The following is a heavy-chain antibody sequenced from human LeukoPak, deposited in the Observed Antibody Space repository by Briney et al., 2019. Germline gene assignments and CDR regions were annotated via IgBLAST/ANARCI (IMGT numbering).Heavy chain of an antibody. CDR1: GFTFSDYW. J-gene: IGHJ5*02. Sequence: PGGSLRLSCAASGFTFSDYWMHWVRQAPGKGLEWVSRIIGDGSTTIYADSVKGRFTISGDNAENTMYLQMNSLRVEDTAVYYCTRRVSATRWFDPWGQGTLVTVSS. CDR2: IIGDGSTT. V-gene: IGHV3-74*01. CDR3: TRRVSATRWFDP. D-gene: IGHD2-15*01.